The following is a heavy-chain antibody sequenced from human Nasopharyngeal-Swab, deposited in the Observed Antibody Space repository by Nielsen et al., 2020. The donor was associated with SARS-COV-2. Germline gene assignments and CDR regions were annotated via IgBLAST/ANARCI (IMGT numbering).Heavy chain of an antibody. CDR3: ARDHSYYDSNGYYFDY. D-gene: IGHD3-22*01. CDR1: GGSISTYY. J-gene: IGHJ4*02. CDR2: IHPSGTT. V-gene: IGHV4-59*01. Sequence: SETLSLTCTVSGGSISTYYWSWIRQPPGKGLEWIGYIHPSGTTNYNPSLKSRVTISVDTSKNQFSLKLSSVTAADTAVYYCARDHSYYDSNGYYFDYWGLGTLVTVSS.